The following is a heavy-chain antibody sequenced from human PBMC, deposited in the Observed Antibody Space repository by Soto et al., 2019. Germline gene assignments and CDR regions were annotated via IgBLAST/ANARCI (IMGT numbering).Heavy chain of an antibody. V-gene: IGHV3-49*03. J-gene: IGHJ6*02. CDR2: IRSKAYGGTT. CDR1: GFTFGDYA. Sequence: GSLRLSCTASGFTFGDYAMSWFRQAPGKGLEWVGFIRSKAYGGTTEYAASVKGRFTISRDDSKSIAYLQMNSLKTEDTAVYYCTTTPLAYCGGDCYSLAYYYGMDVWGQGTTVTVSS. CDR3: TTTPLAYCGGDCYSLAYYYGMDV. D-gene: IGHD2-21*02.